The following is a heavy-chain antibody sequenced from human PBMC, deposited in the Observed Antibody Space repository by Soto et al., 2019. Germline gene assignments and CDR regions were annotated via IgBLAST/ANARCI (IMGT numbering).Heavy chain of an antibody. V-gene: IGHV3-7*05. J-gene: IGHJ4*02. CDR1: GFTFSIYW. CDR2: IKQDGSEK. Sequence: GGSLRLSCAASGFTFSIYWMSWFRQAPGKGLEWVANIKQDGSEKYYVDSVKGRFTISRDNAKNSLYLQMNSLRAEDTAVYYCARAGISGYGPDYFDYWGQGTLVTVSS. D-gene: IGHD5-12*01. CDR3: ARAGISGYGPDYFDY.